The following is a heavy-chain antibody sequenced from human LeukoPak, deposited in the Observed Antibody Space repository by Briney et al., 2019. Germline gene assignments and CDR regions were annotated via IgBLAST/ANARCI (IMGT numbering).Heavy chain of an antibody. J-gene: IGHJ5*02. V-gene: IGHV4-31*03. Sequence: SQTLSLTCTVSGGSISSGGYYWSWIRQHPGKGLEWIGYIYYSGSTYYNPSLKSRVTISVDTSKNQFSLKLSSVTAADTAVYYHARDLSWNGSGTFDPWGQGTLVTVSS. CDR2: IYYSGST. CDR1: GGSISSGGYY. D-gene: IGHD3-10*01. CDR3: ARDLSWNGSGTFDP.